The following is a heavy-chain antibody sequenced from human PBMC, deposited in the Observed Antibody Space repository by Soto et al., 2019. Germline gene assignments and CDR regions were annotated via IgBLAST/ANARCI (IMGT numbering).Heavy chain of an antibody. CDR2: VYYRGRS. CDR1: GGSVTNSSYY. J-gene: IGHJ4*02. D-gene: IGHD1-20*01. CDR3: VRQRNTVITHAYFDY. Sequence: PSETLSLTCTVSGGSVTNSSYYWGWIRQSPGKGLEWIGSVYYRGRSYSKSSVKSRVTISVDTSKNQFSLNLNSVTASDTAVYFCVRQRNTVITHAYFDYWGPGAMVTVSS. V-gene: IGHV4-39*01.